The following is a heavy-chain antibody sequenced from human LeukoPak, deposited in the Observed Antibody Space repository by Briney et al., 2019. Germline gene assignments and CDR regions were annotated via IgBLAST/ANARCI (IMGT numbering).Heavy chain of an antibody. Sequence: EASVKVSCKASGYTFTSYGISWVRQAPGQGLEWMGWISAYNGNTNYAQKLQGRVTMTTDTSTSTAYMELRSLRSDDTAVFYCARDQSFGAGSYQDYWGQGTLVTVSS. CDR2: ISAYNGNT. CDR1: GYTFTSYG. D-gene: IGHD3-10*01. V-gene: IGHV1-18*01. CDR3: ARDQSFGAGSYQDY. J-gene: IGHJ4*02.